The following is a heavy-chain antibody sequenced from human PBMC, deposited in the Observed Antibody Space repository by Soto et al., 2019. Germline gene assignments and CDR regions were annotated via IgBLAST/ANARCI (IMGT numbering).Heavy chain of an antibody. Sequence: LRLSCAASGFTFSSYAMSWVRQAPGKGLEWVSAISGSGGSTYYADSVKGRFTISRDNSKNTLYLQMNSLRAEDTAVYYCASPYCSSTSCYNYYYYYGMDVWGQGTTVTVSS. CDR2: ISGSGGST. V-gene: IGHV3-23*01. CDR1: GFTFSSYA. CDR3: ASPYCSSTSCYNYYYYYGMDV. J-gene: IGHJ6*02. D-gene: IGHD2-2*01.